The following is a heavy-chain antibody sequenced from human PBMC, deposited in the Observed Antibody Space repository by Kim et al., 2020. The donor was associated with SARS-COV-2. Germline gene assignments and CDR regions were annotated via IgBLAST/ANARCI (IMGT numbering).Heavy chain of an antibody. Sequence: SETLSLTCSVSGDSISDGNYYWIWIRQPPGKGLEWSGYIYYSGSTNYKPSLKSRVTISVDTSKNQFSLKLSSVTAADTAVYYCARDRSGYDSWFDPWGQGTLVIVSS. CDR1: GDSISDGNYY. CDR2: IYYSGST. CDR3: ARDRSGYDSWFDP. J-gene: IGHJ5*02. V-gene: IGHV4-61*01. D-gene: IGHD5-12*01.